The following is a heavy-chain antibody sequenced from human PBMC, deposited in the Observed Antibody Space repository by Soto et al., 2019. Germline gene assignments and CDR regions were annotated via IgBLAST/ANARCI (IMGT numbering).Heavy chain of an antibody. D-gene: IGHD3-3*01. CDR2: IYYSGST. V-gene: IGHV4-39*01. J-gene: IGHJ6*02. CDR3: ARHLSIFGVVRYYYGMDV. Sequence: SETLSLTCTVSGGSISSSSYDWGWVRQPPGKGLEWIGSIYYSGSTYYNPSLKSRVTISVDTSKNQFSLKLSSVTAADTAVYYCARHLSIFGVVRYYYGMDVWGQGTTVTDSS. CDR1: GGSISSSSYD.